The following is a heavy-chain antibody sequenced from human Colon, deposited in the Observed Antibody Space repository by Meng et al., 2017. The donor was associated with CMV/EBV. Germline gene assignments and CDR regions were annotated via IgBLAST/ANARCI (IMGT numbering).Heavy chain of an antibody. D-gene: IGHD4-11*01. Sequence: LSFAASGFSFNAYPIQWVRQAPGKGLEWVAIISHDGKNKFYAESVKGRFTISRDNSQNTVNLHMNTLRGDDSGLYYCARASNSSFDPWGQGTLVTVSS. V-gene: IGHV3-30*04. J-gene: IGHJ5*02. CDR1: GFSFNAYP. CDR2: ISHDGKNK. CDR3: ARASNSSFDP.